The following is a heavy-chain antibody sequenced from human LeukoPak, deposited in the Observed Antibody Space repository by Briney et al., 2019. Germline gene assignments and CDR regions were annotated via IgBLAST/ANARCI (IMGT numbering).Heavy chain of an antibody. CDR3: ARQLAAGNDGFDV. J-gene: IGHJ3*01. D-gene: IGHD2-15*01. V-gene: IGHV4-39*01. Sequence: TSETLSLTCSVSGVSLYSSTYYWAWIRQPPGKGLEFIGSIYYNEDTFHNPSLKSRLTISVDTSANLFSLRLTSVTAADTATYYCARQLAAGNDGFDVWGQGTVVTVSS. CDR1: GVSLYSSTYY. CDR2: IYYNEDT.